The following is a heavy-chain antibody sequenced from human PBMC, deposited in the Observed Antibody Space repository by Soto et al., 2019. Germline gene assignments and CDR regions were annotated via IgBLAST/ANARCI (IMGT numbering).Heavy chain of an antibody. D-gene: IGHD6-6*01. CDR3: AKVGNDGAARRSYRYVVLFWDY. Sequence: EVQLLESGGGLVQPGGSLRLSCAASGFTFSSYAMSWVRQAPGKGLEWVSAISGSGGSTYYADSVKGRFTISRDNSKNTLYLQMNSLRDEDTAVYYCAKVGNDGAARRSYRYVVLFWDYWGQGTLVTVSS. CDR1: GFTFSSYA. CDR2: ISGSGGST. J-gene: IGHJ4*02. V-gene: IGHV3-23*01.